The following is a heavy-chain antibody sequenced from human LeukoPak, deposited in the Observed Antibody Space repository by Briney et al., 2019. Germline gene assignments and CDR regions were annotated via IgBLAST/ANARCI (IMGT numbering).Heavy chain of an antibody. CDR2: IYYSGST. D-gene: IGHD6-19*01. J-gene: IGHJ4*02. CDR1: GGSISSSSYY. V-gene: IGHV4-39*02. Sequence: SETLSLTCTVSGGSISSSSYYWGWIRQPPGKGLEWIGSIYYSGSTYYNPSLKSRVTISVDTSKNQFSLKLSSVTAADTAMYYCAKDTWLVAVGIQVFDYWGQGILVTVSS. CDR3: AKDTWLVAVGIQVFDY.